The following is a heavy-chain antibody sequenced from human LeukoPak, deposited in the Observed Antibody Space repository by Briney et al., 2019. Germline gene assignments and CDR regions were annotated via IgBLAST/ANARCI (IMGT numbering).Heavy chain of an antibody. J-gene: IGHJ3*02. D-gene: IGHD3-9*01. Sequence: SETLSLTCTVSGGSISSYYWSWIRQPPGKGLEWIGYIYYSGSTNYNPSLESRVTISVDTSKNQFSLKLSSVTAADTAVYYCARLLRYFDWPMAAFDIWGQGTMVTVSS. V-gene: IGHV4-59*01. CDR3: ARLLRYFDWPMAAFDI. CDR1: GGSISSYY. CDR2: IYYSGST.